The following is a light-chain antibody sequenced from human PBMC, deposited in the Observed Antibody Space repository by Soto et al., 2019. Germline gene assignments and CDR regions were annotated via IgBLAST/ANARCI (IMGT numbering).Light chain of an antibody. CDR3: QQYSNWPRT. CDR1: QSVGSN. CDR2: GAS. V-gene: IGKV3D-15*01. J-gene: IGKJ1*01. Sequence: EIVLTQSPGTLSLSPGERATLSCRASQSVGSNLAWYQQKPGQAPRLLIYGASTRATGIPARFSGSGSGTEFTLTISSLQSEDFAVYYCQQYSNWPRTFGQGTKVDIK.